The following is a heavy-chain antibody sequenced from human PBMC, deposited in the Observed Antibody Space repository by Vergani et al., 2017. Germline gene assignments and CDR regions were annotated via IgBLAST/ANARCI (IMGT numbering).Heavy chain of an antibody. D-gene: IGHD6-6*01. CDR2: ISGSGGST. J-gene: IGHJ4*02. CDR3: AKDPRHSSSSGY. Sequence: EVQLLESGGGLVQPGESLRLSCAASGFTFSSYAMSWVRQAPGKGLEWVSAISGSGGSTYYADSVKGRFTISRDNSKNTLYLQMNSLRAEDTAVYYCAKDPRHSSSSGYWGQGTLVTVSS. CDR1: GFTFSSYA. V-gene: IGHV3-23*01.